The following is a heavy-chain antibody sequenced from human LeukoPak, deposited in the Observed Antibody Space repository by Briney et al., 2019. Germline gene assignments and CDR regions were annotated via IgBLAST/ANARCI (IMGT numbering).Heavy chain of an antibody. CDR1: GDSVSTNA. Sequence: SQTLSLTCAISGDSVSTNAWTWIRQSPLRGLEWLGRTYYRSTWYNEYALSAKSRITINPDTSKNQFSLHLTSVTPDDTAVYFCARDIAAACDYWGQGTLVTVSS. D-gene: IGHD6-13*01. J-gene: IGHJ4*02. CDR3: ARDIAAACDY. V-gene: IGHV6-1*01. CDR2: TYYRSTWYN.